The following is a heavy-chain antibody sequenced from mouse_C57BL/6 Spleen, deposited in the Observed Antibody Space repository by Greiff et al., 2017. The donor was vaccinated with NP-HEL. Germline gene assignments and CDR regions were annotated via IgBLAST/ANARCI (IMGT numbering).Heavy chain of an antibody. CDR1: GYAFSSYW. V-gene: IGHV1-80*01. Sequence: VQLQQSGAELVKPGASVKISCKASGYAFSSYWMNWVKQRPGKGLEWIGQIYPGDGDTNYNGKFKGKATLTADKSSSTAYMQLSSLTSEDSAVYCCARVATVVATPGYFDGWGTRTTVTVSS. CDR3: ARVATVVATPGYFDG. CDR2: IYPGDGDT. J-gene: IGHJ1*03. D-gene: IGHD1-1*01.